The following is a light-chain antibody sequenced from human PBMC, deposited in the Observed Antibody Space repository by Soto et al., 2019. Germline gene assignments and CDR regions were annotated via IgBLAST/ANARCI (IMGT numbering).Light chain of an antibody. CDR3: QQYNNRWT. CDR1: QSVSSN. CDR2: GAS. Sequence: EIVMTQSPPTLSGSPGERATLSCRASQSVSSNLAWYQQKPGQAPRLLIYGASTRATGIPARFSGSGSGTEFTLTISSLQSEDFAVYYCQQYNNRWTFGQGTKVDI. V-gene: IGKV3-15*01. J-gene: IGKJ1*01.